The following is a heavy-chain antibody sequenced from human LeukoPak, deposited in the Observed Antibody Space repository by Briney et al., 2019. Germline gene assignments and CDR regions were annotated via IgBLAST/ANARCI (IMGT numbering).Heavy chain of an antibody. Sequence: GGSLRLSCAASGFTFGSFAMTCVRQAPGKRLEWVSLISASGSPTYYADSVKGRFTISRDNSKNTLYLQMNSLRADNTAVYYCAKGRGRWPCNFDYWGQGTLVTVSS. J-gene: IGHJ4*02. CDR1: GFTFGSFA. V-gene: IGHV3-23*01. D-gene: IGHD5-24*01. CDR2: ISASGSPT. CDR3: AKGRGRWPCNFDY.